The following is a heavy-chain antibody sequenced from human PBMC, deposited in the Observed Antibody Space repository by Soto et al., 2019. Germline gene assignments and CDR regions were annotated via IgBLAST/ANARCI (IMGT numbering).Heavy chain of an antibody. CDR3: ASNRDVVVVPAA. CDR1: GGSISSSSYY. V-gene: IGHV4-39*01. Sequence: QLQLQESGPGLVKPSETLSLTCTVSGGSISSSSYYWGWLRQPPGKGLEWIGSFYYSGSTYYNPSLRSRVTMSVDTSKNQFSLKLGSVTAADTAVYYCASNRDVVVVPAAGGQGTLVTVSS. D-gene: IGHD2-2*01. CDR2: FYYSGST. J-gene: IGHJ4*02.